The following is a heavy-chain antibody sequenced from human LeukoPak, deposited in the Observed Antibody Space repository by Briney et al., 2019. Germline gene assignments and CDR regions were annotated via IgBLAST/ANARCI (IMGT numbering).Heavy chain of an antibody. CDR3: AKAPYGDLPYYFDY. Sequence: AGGSLRLSCAASGFTFSSYAMSWVRQAPGKGLEWVSAISGSGGSTYYADSVKGRFTISRDNSKNTLYPQMNSLRAEDTAVYYCAKAPYGDLPYYFDYWGQGTLVTVSS. CDR1: GFTFSSYA. CDR2: ISGSGGST. J-gene: IGHJ4*02. V-gene: IGHV3-23*01. D-gene: IGHD4-17*01.